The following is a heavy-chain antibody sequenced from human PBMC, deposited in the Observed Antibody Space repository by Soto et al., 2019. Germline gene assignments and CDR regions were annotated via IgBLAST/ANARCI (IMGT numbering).Heavy chain of an antibody. CDR3: ASDYSSGWYGPDYDYGMDV. D-gene: IGHD6-19*01. CDR2: MNPNSGTT. J-gene: IGHJ6*01. Sequence: QVQLVQSGAEVTKPGASVKVSCKASGYTFTSYDINWVRQATGQVLEWMGWMNPNSGTTGYTQKYRVRVHMNRSTSICTASMALSILRDEATALYYGASDYSSGWYGPDYDYGMDVWGQGTTVTVSS. V-gene: IGHV1-8*01. CDR1: GYTFTSYD.